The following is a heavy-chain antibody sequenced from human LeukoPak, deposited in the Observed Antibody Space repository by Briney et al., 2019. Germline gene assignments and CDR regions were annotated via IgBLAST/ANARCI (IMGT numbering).Heavy chain of an antibody. CDR2: ISDSGGST. V-gene: IGHV3-23*01. D-gene: IGHD2-8*01. J-gene: IGHJ4*02. CDR3: AKGVFLDY. Sequence: GGSLRLSCAASGITFSKHALSWVRQAPGKGLEWVSAISDSGGSTYYADSVKGRFTISRDNSKNTLHLQMNSLGAEDTAVYYCAKGVFLDYWGQGTLVTVSS. CDR1: GITFSKHA.